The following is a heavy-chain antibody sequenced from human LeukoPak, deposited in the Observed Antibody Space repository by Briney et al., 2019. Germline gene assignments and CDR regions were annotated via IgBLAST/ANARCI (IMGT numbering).Heavy chain of an antibody. CDR2: IYTSGST. Sequence: SETLSLTCTVSGGSISSGSYYWSWIRQPAGKGLEWIGRIYTSGSTNYNPSLKSRVTISVDTSKNQFSLRLSSVTAADTAVYYCARETTNVDTAMAFDSWGQGTLVTVSS. CDR3: ARETTNVDTAMAFDS. V-gene: IGHV4-61*02. J-gene: IGHJ4*02. CDR1: GGSISSGSYY. D-gene: IGHD5-18*01.